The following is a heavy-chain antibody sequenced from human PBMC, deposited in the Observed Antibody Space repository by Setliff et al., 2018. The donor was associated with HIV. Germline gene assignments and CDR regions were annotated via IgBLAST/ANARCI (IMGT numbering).Heavy chain of an antibody. Sequence: GGSLRLSCEVSGFTFSTYWMTWVRQAPGKGLEWVANINQDGSEKYYVDSVKGRFTVSRDNAKNSLYLQLISLRAEDTAVYYCARDSYSTSWYVSNYWGQGTVVT. CDR1: GFTFSTYW. V-gene: IGHV3-7*03. CDR2: INQDGSEK. D-gene: IGHD6-13*01. J-gene: IGHJ4*02. CDR3: ARDSYSTSWYVSNY.